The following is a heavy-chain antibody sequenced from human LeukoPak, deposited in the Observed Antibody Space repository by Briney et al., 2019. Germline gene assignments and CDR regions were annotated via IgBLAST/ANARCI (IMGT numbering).Heavy chain of an antibody. J-gene: IGHJ3*02. CDR1: GFTFSSYD. CDR2: IGTAGDT. V-gene: IGHV3-13*01. D-gene: IGHD3-10*01. Sequence: QAGGSLRLSCAASGFTFSSYDMHWVRQATGKGLEWVSAIGTAGDTYYPGSVKGRFTISRENAKNSLYLQMNSLRAEDTAVYYCARWSGHDAFDIWGQGTMVTVSS. CDR3: ARWSGHDAFDI.